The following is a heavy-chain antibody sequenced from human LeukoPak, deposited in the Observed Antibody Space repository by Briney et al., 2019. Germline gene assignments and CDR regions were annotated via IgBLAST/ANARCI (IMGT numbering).Heavy chain of an antibody. V-gene: IGHV1-2*06. J-gene: IGHJ5*02. CDR3: ARVSVMLSWLPKGYWSDP. CDR2: INPNSGGT. CDR1: GYIFNSYA. D-gene: IGHD6-13*01. Sequence: ASVTVSCKASGYIFNSYAMNWVRQAPGQGLEWMGRINPNSGGTNYAQKFQGRVTMTRDTPISTAYMELSRLRSDDTAVYYCARVSVMLSWLPKGYWSDPWGQGTLVTVSS.